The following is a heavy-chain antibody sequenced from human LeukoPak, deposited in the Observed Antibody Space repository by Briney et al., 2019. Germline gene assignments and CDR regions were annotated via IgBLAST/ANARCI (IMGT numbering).Heavy chain of an antibody. J-gene: IGHJ3*02. CDR1: RGTFSSYA. CDR2: IIPIFGTA. V-gene: IGHV1-69*05. D-gene: IGHD3-10*01. Sequence: GASVKVSCKASRGTFSSYAISWVRQAPGQGLEWMGGIIPIFGTANYAQKFQGRVTITTDESTSTAYMELSSLRSEDTAVYYCARGRGSGSYSDAFDIWGQGTMVTVSS. CDR3: ARGRGSGSYSDAFDI.